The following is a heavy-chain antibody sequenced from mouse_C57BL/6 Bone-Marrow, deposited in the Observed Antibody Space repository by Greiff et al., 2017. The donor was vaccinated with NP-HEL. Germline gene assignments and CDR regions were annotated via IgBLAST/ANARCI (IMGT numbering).Heavy chain of an antibody. CDR3: ARTRTTVVATHWYFDV. CDR1: GFTFSSYT. Sequence: EVKLMESGGGLVKPGGSLKLSCAASGFTFSSYTMSWVRQTPEKRLEWVATISGGGGNTYYPDSVKGRFTISRDNAKNTLYLQMSSLRSEDTALYYFARTRTTVVATHWYFDVWGTGTTVTVSS. V-gene: IGHV5-9*01. J-gene: IGHJ1*03. CDR2: ISGGGGNT. D-gene: IGHD1-1*01.